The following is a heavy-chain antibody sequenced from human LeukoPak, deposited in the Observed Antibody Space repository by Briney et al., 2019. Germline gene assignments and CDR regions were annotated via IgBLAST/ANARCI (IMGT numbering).Heavy chain of an antibody. CDR2: INPSDGSI. Sequence: ASVKVSCRASGYTFFNYFMHWGRQAPGQGLEWMGIINPSDGSISYAQKFQGRVTMTRDTSTSRVYMELSSLRSEDTAVYYCARVGGYSYGSPPDAFDIWAQGTMVTVSS. D-gene: IGHD5-18*01. CDR1: GYTFFNYF. V-gene: IGHV1-46*01. J-gene: IGHJ3*02. CDR3: ARVGGYSYGSPPDAFDI.